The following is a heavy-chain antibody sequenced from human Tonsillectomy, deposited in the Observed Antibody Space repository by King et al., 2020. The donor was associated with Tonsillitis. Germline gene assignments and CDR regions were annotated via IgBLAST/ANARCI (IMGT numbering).Heavy chain of an antibody. CDR3: AREKPDDSSGYYSGGFDI. D-gene: IGHD3-22*01. V-gene: IGHV3-7*01. J-gene: IGHJ3*02. CDR2: IKQDGSEK. Sequence: VQLVESGGGLVQPGGSLRLSCAASGFTFSTYWITWVRQAPGKGLEWVANIKQDGSEKYYVDSVKGRFTISRDNAKNSLYLQMNSLRAEDTAVYYCAREKPDDSSGYYSGGFDIWGQGTMVTVSS. CDR1: GFTFSTYW.